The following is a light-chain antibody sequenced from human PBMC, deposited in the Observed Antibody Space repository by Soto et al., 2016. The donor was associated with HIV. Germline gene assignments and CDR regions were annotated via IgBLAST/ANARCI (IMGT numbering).Light chain of an antibody. Sequence: AIQMTQSPSSLSASLGDRVTITCRASQGLKNELGWYQQKPGKAPKLLIYATSSLGGGVPSRFSGSGSGTDFTLTISSLQPEDSASYFCLQDYDRPYTFGQGPRLEIK. CDR2: ATS. J-gene: IGKJ2*01. CDR1: QGLKNE. V-gene: IGKV1-6*01. CDR3: LQDYDRPYT.